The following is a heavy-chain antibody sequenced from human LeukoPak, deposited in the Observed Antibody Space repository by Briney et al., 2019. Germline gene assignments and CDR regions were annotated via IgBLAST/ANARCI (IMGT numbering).Heavy chain of an antibody. D-gene: IGHD3-10*01. CDR2: ISGSGGST. Sequence: PGGSLRLSCAASRFTFSKYAMSWVRQAPGKGLEWVSGISGSGGSTNNADSVKGRFTISRDNSKNTLYLQMNSLRAEDTAVYYCTKGASYGSGSYYEEDYFDYWGQGTLVTVSS. J-gene: IGHJ4*02. V-gene: IGHV3-23*01. CDR3: TKGASYGSGSYYEEDYFDY. CDR1: RFTFSKYA.